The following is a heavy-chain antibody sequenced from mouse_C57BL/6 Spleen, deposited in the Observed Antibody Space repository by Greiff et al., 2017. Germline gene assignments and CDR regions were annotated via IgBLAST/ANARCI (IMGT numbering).Heavy chain of an antibody. Sequence: EVQLQQSGAELVRPGASVKLSCTASGFNIKDDYMHWVKQRPEQGLDWIGWIDPENGDTEYASKFQGKATITADTSSNTAYLQLSSLTSEDTAVYYCTTKVVYYGNYWDYWGQGTTLTVSS. CDR3: TTKVVYYGNYWDY. J-gene: IGHJ2*01. V-gene: IGHV14-4*01. CDR1: GFNIKDDY. CDR2: IDPENGDT. D-gene: IGHD2-1*01.